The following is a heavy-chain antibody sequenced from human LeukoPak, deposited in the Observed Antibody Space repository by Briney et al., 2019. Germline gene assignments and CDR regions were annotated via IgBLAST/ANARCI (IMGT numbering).Heavy chain of an antibody. CDR2: IYYSGST. Sequence: PSETLSLTCTVSGGSISSSSYYWGWIRQPPGKGLEWIGSIYYSGSTYYNPSLKSRVTISVDTSKNQFSLKLSSVTAADTAVYYCARDFRLWDSSGYYFTYFDYWGQGTLVTVSS. D-gene: IGHD3-22*01. J-gene: IGHJ4*02. CDR1: GGSISSSSYY. V-gene: IGHV4-39*07. CDR3: ARDFRLWDSSGYYFTYFDY.